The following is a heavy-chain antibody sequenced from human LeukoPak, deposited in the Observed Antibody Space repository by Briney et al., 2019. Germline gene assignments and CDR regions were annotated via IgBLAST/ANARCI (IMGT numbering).Heavy chain of an antibody. Sequence: GGSLRLSCATSGFTFSTYAIHWVRQAPGKGLDWVAVISYDGDNKYYADSVKGRFTISRDNSKNSLYLQMNSLRAEDTAVYYCARDIGRIAVAGYDGAFDYWGQGTLVTVSS. CDR3: ARDIGRIAVAGYDGAFDY. CDR1: GFTFSTYA. V-gene: IGHV3-30-3*01. D-gene: IGHD6-19*01. J-gene: IGHJ4*02. CDR2: ISYDGDNK.